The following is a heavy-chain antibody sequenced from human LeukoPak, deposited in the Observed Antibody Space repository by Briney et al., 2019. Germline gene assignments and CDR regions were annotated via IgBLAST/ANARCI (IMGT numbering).Heavy chain of an antibody. V-gene: IGHV1-69*13. CDR2: IIPIFGTA. D-gene: IGHD4-17*01. CDR3: ASRSEDYGDYLGYYYYYGMDV. J-gene: IGHJ6*02. Sequence: ASVKVSCKASGGTFSSYAISWVRQAPGQGLEWMGGIIPIFGTANYAQKFQGRVTITADESTSTAYMELSSLRSEDTAVYYCASRSEDYGDYLGYYYYYGMDVWGQGTTVTVSS. CDR1: GGTFSSYA.